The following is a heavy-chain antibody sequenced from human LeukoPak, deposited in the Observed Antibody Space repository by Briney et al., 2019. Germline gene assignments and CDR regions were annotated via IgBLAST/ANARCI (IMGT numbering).Heavy chain of an antibody. CDR2: IYYSGST. D-gene: IGHD3-10*01. J-gene: IGHJ4*02. V-gene: IGHV4-39*01. Sequence: SETLSLTCTVSGGSISSSSYYWGWIRQPPGKGLEWIGSIYYSGSTYYNPSLKSRVTISVDTSKNQFSLRPSSVTAADTAVYYCARIWFGELLSYFDYWGQGTLVTVSS. CDR3: ARIWFGELLSYFDY. CDR1: GGSISSSSYY.